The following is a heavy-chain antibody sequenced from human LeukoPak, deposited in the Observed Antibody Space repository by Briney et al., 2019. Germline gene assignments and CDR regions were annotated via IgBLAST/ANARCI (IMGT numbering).Heavy chain of an antibody. V-gene: IGHV4-61*02. CDR1: GGSISSGSYY. Sequence: SETLSLTCTVSGGSISSGSYYWSWIRQPAGTGLEWLGRIYTSGSTNYNPSLKSRFTISVDTSKNQFSLKLSSVTAADTAVYYCASTIGDGSGSYYPFDYWGQGTLVTVSS. CDR3: ASTIGDGSGSYYPFDY. CDR2: IYTSGST. J-gene: IGHJ4*02. D-gene: IGHD3-10*01.